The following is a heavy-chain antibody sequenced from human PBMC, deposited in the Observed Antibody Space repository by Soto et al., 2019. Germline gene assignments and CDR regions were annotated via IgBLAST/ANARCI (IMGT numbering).Heavy chain of an antibody. CDR3: ARGPYCGDECYFAY. J-gene: IGHJ4*02. Sequence: PSDTLSLTCSVFVDSITNYYWSWIGQPAGKGLEWIGRIYNSGIINYNPSLESRVTMSVDPSKNQISLKLSSATAADTAIYYCARGPYCGDECYFAYWGQGTLVTVS. CDR2: IYNSGII. D-gene: IGHD2-21*01. CDR1: VDSITNYY. V-gene: IGHV4-4*07.